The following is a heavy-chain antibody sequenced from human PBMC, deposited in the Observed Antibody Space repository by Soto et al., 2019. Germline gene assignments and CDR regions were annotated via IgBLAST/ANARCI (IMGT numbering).Heavy chain of an antibody. Sequence: PGESLKISCQASGYDFRTYWISWVRQMPGKGLEWMGRIDPSDFYTNYRPSFQGHVTISVDKSINTVYLQWSSLKASDTAMYYCVRHRAVGILYKHCMDVWGQGTSVT. CDR1: GYDFRTYW. D-gene: IGHD3-3*02. CDR3: VRHRAVGILYKHCMDV. V-gene: IGHV5-10-1*01. J-gene: IGHJ6*02. CDR2: IDPSDFYT.